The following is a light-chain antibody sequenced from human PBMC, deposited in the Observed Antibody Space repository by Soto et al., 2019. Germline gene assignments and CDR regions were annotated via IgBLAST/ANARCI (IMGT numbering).Light chain of an antibody. Sequence: DIQMTQSPSSLSASVGDRVTITCRASQSISSYLNWYQQKPGKAPKLLIYAASSLQSGVPSRFSGSGSGTDFTLTISSLQPEDVETYYCQQSYSTRRTFGGGTKVEIK. CDR3: QQSYSTRRT. V-gene: IGKV1-39*01. CDR1: QSISSY. J-gene: IGKJ4*01. CDR2: AAS.